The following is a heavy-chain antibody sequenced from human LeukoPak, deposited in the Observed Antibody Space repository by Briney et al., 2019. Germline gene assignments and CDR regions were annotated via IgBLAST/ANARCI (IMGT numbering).Heavy chain of an antibody. J-gene: IGHJ5*02. CDR3: TREPLP. CDR1: GGSISNYY. CDR2: IYGNGVA. Sequence: SETPSLTCTASGGSISNYYWTWIRQPAGKGMEWIGRIYGNGVATYNPSLKSRVTLSLDMSKNQLSLKLTSVTAADTAVYYCTREPLPWGQGTLVTVSS. V-gene: IGHV4-4*07.